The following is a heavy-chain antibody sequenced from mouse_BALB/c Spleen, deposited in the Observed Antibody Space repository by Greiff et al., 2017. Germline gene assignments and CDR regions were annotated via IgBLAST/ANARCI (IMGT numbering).Heavy chain of an antibody. Sequence: EVKLQESGPGLVKPSQSLSLTCTVTGYSITSDYAWNWIRQFPGNKLEWMGYISYSGSTSYNPSLKSRISITRDTSKNQFFLQLNSVTTEDTATYYCARESGYGNYDAMDYWGQGTSVTVSS. CDR1: GYSITSDYA. CDR2: ISYSGST. J-gene: IGHJ4*01. V-gene: IGHV3-2*02. D-gene: IGHD2-1*01. CDR3: ARESGYGNYDAMDY.